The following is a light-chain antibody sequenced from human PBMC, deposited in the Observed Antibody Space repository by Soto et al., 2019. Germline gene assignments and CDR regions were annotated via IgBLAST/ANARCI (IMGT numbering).Light chain of an antibody. V-gene: IGKV3-15*01. CDR3: QQYIRWPLT. CDR1: QHIYSN. CDR2: RAS. Sequence: IVMTQSPATLSVSPGERATLSCRASQHIYSNVAWYQQRPGQAPRLLIYRASTRATGIPARFSGSGSGTEFTLTISSLQSEDYAVYFCQQYIRWPLTFGGGTKVDIK. J-gene: IGKJ4*01.